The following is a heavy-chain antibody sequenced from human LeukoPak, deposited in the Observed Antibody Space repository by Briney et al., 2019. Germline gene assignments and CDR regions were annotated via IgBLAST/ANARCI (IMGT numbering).Heavy chain of an antibody. CDR3: AKSITMIVVVISA. V-gene: IGHV3-23*01. J-gene: IGHJ4*02. D-gene: IGHD3-22*01. CDR1: GFTFSSYA. Sequence: HPGGSLRLSCAASGFTFSSYAMSWVRQAPGKGLEWVSAISGSGGSTYYADSVKGRFTISRDNSKNTLYLQMNSLRAEDTAVYYCAKSITMIVVVISAWGQGTLVTVSS. CDR2: ISGSGGST.